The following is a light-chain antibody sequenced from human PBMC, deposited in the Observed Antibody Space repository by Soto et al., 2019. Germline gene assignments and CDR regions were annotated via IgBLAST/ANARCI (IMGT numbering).Light chain of an antibody. CDR1: GSNIGTNA. CDR2: NNN. J-gene: IGLJ1*01. Sequence: QSVLTQPPSASGTPGQRVTISCSGGGSNIGTNAVNWYQQLPGTAPKLLIYNNNQRPSGVPDRFSGSKSGTSASLAISGLQSEDEAYYYCAAWEDSLNGYVFGTGTKLTVL. CDR3: AAWEDSLNGYV. V-gene: IGLV1-44*01.